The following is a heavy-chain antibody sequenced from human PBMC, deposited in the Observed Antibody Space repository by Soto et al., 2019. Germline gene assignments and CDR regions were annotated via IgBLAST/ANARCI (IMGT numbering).Heavy chain of an antibody. Sequence: GGSLRLSCAASGFTFSSYSMNWVRQAPGKGLEWVSSISSSSSYIYYADSAKGRFTISRDNAKNSLYLKMNSLRAEDTAVYYCARDGLYQLLGPPAHFDYWGQGTLVTVSS. J-gene: IGHJ4*02. CDR2: ISSSSSYI. CDR3: ARDGLYQLLGPPAHFDY. D-gene: IGHD2-2*01. CDR1: GFTFSSYS. V-gene: IGHV3-21*01.